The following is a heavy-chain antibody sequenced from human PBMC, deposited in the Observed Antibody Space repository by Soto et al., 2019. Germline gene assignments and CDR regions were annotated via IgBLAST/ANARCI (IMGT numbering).Heavy chain of an antibody. CDR1: GGSISSGGYY. CDR2: IYYSGST. Sequence: QVQLQESGPGLVKPSQTLSLTCTVSGGSISSGGYYWSWIGQHPGKGLEWIGYIYYSGSTYSNPSLKSRVTISVDTSKNQFSLKLSSVTAADTAVYYCAIYDSSGSRGFQHWGKGTLVTVSS. D-gene: IGHD3-22*01. V-gene: IGHV4-31*03. J-gene: IGHJ1*01. CDR3: AIYDSSGSRGFQH.